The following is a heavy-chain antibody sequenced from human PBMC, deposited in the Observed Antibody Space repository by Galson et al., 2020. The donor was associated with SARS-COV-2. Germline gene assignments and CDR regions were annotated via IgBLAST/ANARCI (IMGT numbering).Heavy chain of an antibody. CDR3: ARVLRLGTTAFDI. Sequence: HSGGSMRLSCAGSGFTFRSDNINWVSQAPGKGLEWVAVTSSDGSNKYYADSVKGRFTISRDNSKNTLYLQMNSLRIEDTAAYYCARVLRLGTTAFDIWGQGIMITVSS. CDR1: GFTFRSDN. CDR2: TSSDGSNK. V-gene: IGHV3-30*04. J-gene: IGHJ3*02. D-gene: IGHD6-6*01.